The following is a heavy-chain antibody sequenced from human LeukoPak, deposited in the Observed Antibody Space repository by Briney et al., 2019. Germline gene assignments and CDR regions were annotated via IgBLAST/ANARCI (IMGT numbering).Heavy chain of an antibody. V-gene: IGHV4-59*01. J-gene: IGHJ5*02. D-gene: IGHD3-10*01. CDR2: IYYSGST. Sequence: PSGTLSLTCTVPGGSISSYYWSWIRQPPGEGLEWIGYIYYSGSTNYNPSLKSRVTISVDTSKNQFSLKLSSVTAADTAVYYCARLGGVVGSGSSKWFDPWGQGTLVTVSS. CDR3: ARLGGVVGSGSSKWFDP. CDR1: GGSISSYY.